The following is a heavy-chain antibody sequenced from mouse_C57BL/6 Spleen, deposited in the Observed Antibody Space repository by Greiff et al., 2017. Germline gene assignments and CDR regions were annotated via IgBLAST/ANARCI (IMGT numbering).Heavy chain of an antibody. J-gene: IGHJ4*01. CDR2: IWSGGST. Sequence: QVHVKQSGPGLVQPSQSLSITCTVSGFSLTSYGVHWVRQSPGKGLEWLGVIWSGGSTDYNAAFISSLSISKDNSKSQVFFKMNSLQADDTAIYYCASPYYYAMDYWGQGTSVTVSS. CDR3: ASPYYYAMDY. CDR1: GFSLTSYG. V-gene: IGHV2-2*01.